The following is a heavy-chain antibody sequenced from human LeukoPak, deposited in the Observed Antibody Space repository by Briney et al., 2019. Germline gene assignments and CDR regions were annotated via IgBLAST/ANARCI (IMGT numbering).Heavy chain of an antibody. CDR2: ISSRGSGV. D-gene: IGHD6-13*01. V-gene: IGHV3-11*01. J-gene: IGHJ4*02. Sequence: GGSLRLSCAASGFTFSDYYMSWIRQAPGKGLEWLSYISSRGSGVWYADSVKGRFTISRDDAKNSLYLEVSSLRGEDTAVYYCARGSGGSWTNYDYWGQGTLVAVSS. CDR3: ARGSGGSWTNYDY. CDR1: GFTFSDYY.